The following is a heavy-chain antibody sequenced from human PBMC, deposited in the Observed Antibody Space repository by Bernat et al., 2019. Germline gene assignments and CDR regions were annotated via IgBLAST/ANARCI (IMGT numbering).Heavy chain of an antibody. CDR1: GFTFSSYA. CDR3: ARNPPYCSGGSCYDDPYYFDY. CDR2: ISYDGSNK. Sequence: QVQLVESGGGVVQPGRSLRLSCAASGFTFSSYAMHWVRQAPGKGLEWVAVISYDGSNKYYADSVKGRFTISRDNSKYTLYLQMNSLRAEDTAVYYCARNPPYCSGGSCYDDPYYFDYWGQGTLVTVSS. V-gene: IGHV3-30*01. D-gene: IGHD2-15*01. J-gene: IGHJ4*02.